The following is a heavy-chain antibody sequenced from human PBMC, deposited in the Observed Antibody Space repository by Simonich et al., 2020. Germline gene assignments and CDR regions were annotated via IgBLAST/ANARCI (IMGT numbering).Heavy chain of an antibody. CDR2: ISRSSSYI. V-gene: IGHV3-21*01. CDR1: GFTFSSYS. J-gene: IGHJ3*02. Sequence: EVQLVESGGGLVKPGGSLRLSCAASGFTFSSYSMNWVRQAPGMVLKWVSSISRSSSYIDYADSVKGRVTISRDNAKNSLYLQMNSLRAEDTAVYYCAREIEAGNAFDIWGQGTMVTVSS. CDR3: AREIEAGNAFDI.